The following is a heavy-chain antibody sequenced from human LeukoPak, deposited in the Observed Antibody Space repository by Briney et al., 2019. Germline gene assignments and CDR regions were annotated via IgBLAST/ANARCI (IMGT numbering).Heavy chain of an antibody. V-gene: IGHV1-69*05. Sequence: GASVKVSCKASGGTFSSYAISWVRQAPGQGLEWMGRIIPIFGTANYAQKFQGRVTITTDESTSTAYMELSSLRSEDTAVYFCVRASLLRGLVGYYFDSWGQGTPVTVFS. CDR1: GGTFSSYA. D-gene: IGHD3-16*02. CDR2: IIPIFGTA. J-gene: IGHJ4*02. CDR3: VRASLLRGLVGYYFDS.